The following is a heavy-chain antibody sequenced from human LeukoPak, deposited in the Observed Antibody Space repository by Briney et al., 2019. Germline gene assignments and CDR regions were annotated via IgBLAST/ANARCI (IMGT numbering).Heavy chain of an antibody. D-gene: IGHD5-24*01. V-gene: IGHV3-7*05. CDR1: GFTFRNYW. CDR3: ARASDPWLQLT. Sequence: PGGSLRLSCAASGFTFRNYWMIWVRQAPGKGLEWLGNIKEDGSAKRYADSVRGRFTISRDNAQTTLYLQMNSLRAEDTAVYYCARASDPWLQLTWGQGTLVTVSS. CDR2: IKEDGSAK. J-gene: IGHJ5*02.